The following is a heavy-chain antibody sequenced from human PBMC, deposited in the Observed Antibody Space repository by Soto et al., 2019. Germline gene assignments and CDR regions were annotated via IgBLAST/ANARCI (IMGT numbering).Heavy chain of an antibody. CDR2: INHSGST. CDR3: AREAITMGRVIKTRNAFDI. V-gene: IGHV4-34*01. Sequence: QVQLQQWGAGLLKPSETLSLTCAVYGGSFSGYYWSWIRQPPGKGLEWIGEINHSGSTNYNPSLKSRVTISVDTSKNQFSLKLSSVTAADTAVYYCAREAITMGRVIKTRNAFDIWGQGTMVTVSS. CDR1: GGSFSGYY. D-gene: IGHD2-21*01. J-gene: IGHJ3*02.